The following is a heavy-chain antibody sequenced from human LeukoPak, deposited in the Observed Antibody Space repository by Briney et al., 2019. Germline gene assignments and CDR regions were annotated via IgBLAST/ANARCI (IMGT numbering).Heavy chain of an antibody. CDR2: IYYSGST. D-gene: IGHD4-17*01. V-gene: IGHV4-59*08. J-gene: IGHJ4*02. CDR3: ARQMTTVTIFDY. CDR1: GGSISSYY. Sequence: SETLSLTCTVSGGSISSYYWSWIRQPPGKGLEWIGYIYYSGSTNYNPSLKSRVTISVDTSENQFSLKLSSVTAADTAVYYCARQMTTVTIFDYWGQGTLVTVSS.